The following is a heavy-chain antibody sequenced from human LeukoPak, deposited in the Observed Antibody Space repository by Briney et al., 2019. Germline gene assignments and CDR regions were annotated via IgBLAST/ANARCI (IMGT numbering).Heavy chain of an antibody. CDR1: GYTFTSYG. CDR3: ARASNYDFWSGDFDY. J-gene: IGHJ4*02. CDR2: ISAYNGNT. Sequence: GASVKVSCKASGYTFTSYGISWVRQAPGQGLEWMGWISAYNGNTNYAQKLQGRVTMTADTSTGTAYMELRSLRSDDTAVYYCARASNYDFWSGDFDYWAREPWSPSPQ. V-gene: IGHV1-18*01. D-gene: IGHD3-3*01.